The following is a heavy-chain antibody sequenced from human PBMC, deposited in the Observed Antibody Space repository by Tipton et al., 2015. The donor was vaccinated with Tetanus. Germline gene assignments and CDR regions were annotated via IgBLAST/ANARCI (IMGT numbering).Heavy chain of an antibody. Sequence: SLRLSCAATGFTFSSYAMSWVRQAPGKGLEWVSGSSGDGRSTFYAESVKGRFTISKDTSKNTRYLQMNSLRAGDTAVYYCAKDPSAWVVNSGWAFFESWGQGTVVTVSS. CDR2: SSGDGRST. CDR1: GFTFSSYA. CDR3: AKDPSAWVVNSGWAFFES. J-gene: IGHJ4*02. V-gene: IGHV3-23*01. D-gene: IGHD6-19*01.